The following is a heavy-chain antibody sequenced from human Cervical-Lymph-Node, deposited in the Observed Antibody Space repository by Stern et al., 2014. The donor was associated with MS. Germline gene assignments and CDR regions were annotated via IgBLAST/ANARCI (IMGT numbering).Heavy chain of an antibody. V-gene: IGHV3-66*02. CDR1: GFTVTSSY. D-gene: IGHD6-19*01. CDR3: ARDKTTVTGRRLYYLDN. J-gene: IGHJ4*02. CDR2: TYSAGTT. Sequence: EVQLVESGGGLVQPGGSLRVSCAASGFTVTSSYMSWVRQAPGKGLEVVSITYSAGTTYYTNSVKGRFTVSRDSSRNTLFLQMNSLRTEDTAVYFCARDKTTVTGRRLYYLDNWGQGTLVTVSS.